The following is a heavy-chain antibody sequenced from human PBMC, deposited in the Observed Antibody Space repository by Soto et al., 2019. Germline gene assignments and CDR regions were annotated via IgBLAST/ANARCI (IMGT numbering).Heavy chain of an antibody. Sequence: PVGSLRLSCAASGFSVSSNYMSWVRQAPGKGLEWVSVIYSGGSTYYADAVKGRFTISRDNAKNTLSLQMNSLRAEDTAVYYCAREIYDDYDSSGFDHWGQGTLVTV. J-gene: IGHJ4*02. V-gene: IGHV3-66*01. D-gene: IGHD3-22*01. CDR3: AREIYDDYDSSGFDH. CDR2: IYSGGST. CDR1: GFSVSSNY.